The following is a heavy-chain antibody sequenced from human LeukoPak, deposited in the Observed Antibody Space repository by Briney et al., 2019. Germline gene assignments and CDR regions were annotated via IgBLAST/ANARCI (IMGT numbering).Heavy chain of an antibody. V-gene: IGHV1-69*05. D-gene: IGHD4-17*01. CDR3: AREYSSWPVTTYLNWFDP. CDR2: IIPIFGTA. J-gene: IGHJ5*02. Sequence: VKVSCKASGGTFSSYAISWVRQAPGQGLEWMGGIIPIFGTANYAQKFQGRVTITTDESTSTAYMELSSLRSEDTAMYYCAREYSSWPVTTYLNWFDPWGQGTLVTVSS. CDR1: GGTFSSYA.